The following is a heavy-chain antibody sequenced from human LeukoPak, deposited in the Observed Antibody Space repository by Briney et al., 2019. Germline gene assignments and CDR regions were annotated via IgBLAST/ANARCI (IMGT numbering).Heavy chain of an antibody. D-gene: IGHD2-2*01. CDR2: IKQDGSEK. Sequence: GGSLRLSCAASGFTFSYYWMGWVRQAPGKGLEWVANIKQDGSEKYYVDSVRGRFTISRDNAKNSLYLQMNSMRAEDTAVYYCARNSPGDRFDYWGQGTLVTVSS. V-gene: IGHV3-7*02. CDR1: GFTFSYYW. J-gene: IGHJ4*02. CDR3: ARNSPGDRFDY.